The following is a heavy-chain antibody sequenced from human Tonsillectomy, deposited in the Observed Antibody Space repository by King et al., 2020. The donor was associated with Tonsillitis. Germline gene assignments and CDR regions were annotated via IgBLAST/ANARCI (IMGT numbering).Heavy chain of an antibody. Sequence: QLVQSGAEVKKPGESLKISCKGSGYSFTSYWIGWVRQMPGKGLEWMGIIYPGDSDTRYSPSFLGQVTISAVKSISTAYLQWSSLKASDTPMYYFARQASSRNSHLDYWGQGTLVTVSS. CDR2: IYPGDSDT. J-gene: IGHJ4*02. V-gene: IGHV5-51*01. CDR3: ARQASSRNSHLDY. CDR1: GYSFTSYW. D-gene: IGHD4-23*01.